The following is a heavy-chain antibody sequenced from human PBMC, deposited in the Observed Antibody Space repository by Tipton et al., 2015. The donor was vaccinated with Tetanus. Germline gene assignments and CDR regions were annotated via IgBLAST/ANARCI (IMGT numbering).Heavy chain of an antibody. Sequence: TLSLTCSVSGGSISSDAHYWSWIRQPPGKGLEWIGYVSDSGSTYSNPSLRSRIIISVDTSKNQFSLRLTSVTAADTAVYYCARDQGGGRVARLNWFGPWGQGTLVTVSS. CDR2: VSDSGST. J-gene: IGHJ5*02. V-gene: IGHV4-30-4*01. D-gene: IGHD3-16*01. CDR1: GGSISSDAHY. CDR3: ARDQGGGRVARLNWFGP.